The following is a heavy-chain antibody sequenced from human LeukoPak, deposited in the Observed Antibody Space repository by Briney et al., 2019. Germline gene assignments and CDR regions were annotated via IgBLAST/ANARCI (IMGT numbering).Heavy chain of an antibody. D-gene: IGHD6-13*01. Sequence: PGGSLRLSCAASGFTFSSYSMNWVRQAPGKGLEWVANIKQDGSEKNYVDSVKGRFTISRDNAENSLFLQMNSLRVEDTAVYYCAREWQGGIAAAGTRIEGDYWGQGTLVAVSS. CDR2: IKQDGSEK. J-gene: IGHJ4*02. CDR3: AREWQGGIAAAGTRIEGDY. V-gene: IGHV3-7*01. CDR1: GFTFSSYS.